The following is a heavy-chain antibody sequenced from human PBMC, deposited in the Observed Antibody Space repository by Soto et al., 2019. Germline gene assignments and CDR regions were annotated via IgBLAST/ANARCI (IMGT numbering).Heavy chain of an antibody. Sequence: AGSMIPSCASSGSFSSIYAMSWGRPPAEGLLEWGSAFSGSGSPTYYADSVKGRFTISRDNSKNTLYLQMNSLRAEDTAVYYCAKYHTPPALPWIQLWLAPTTFDPWGQGTLVTVSS. D-gene: IGHD5-18*01. CDR2: FSGSGSPT. V-gene: IGHV3-23*01. J-gene: IGHJ5*02. CDR3: AKYHTPPALPWIQLWLAPTTFDP. CDR1: GSFSSIYA.